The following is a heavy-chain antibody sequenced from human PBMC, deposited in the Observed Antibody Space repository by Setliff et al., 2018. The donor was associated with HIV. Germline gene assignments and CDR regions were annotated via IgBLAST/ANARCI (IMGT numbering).Heavy chain of an antibody. CDR3: ARDRTYYDILTGYYGLDY. CDR1: GFTLHEYT. D-gene: IGHD3-9*01. V-gene: IGHV3-23*01. J-gene: IGHJ4*02. Sequence: GGSLRLSCAASGFTLHEYTMTWVRQAPGKGLEWVSVIGGSGGSTYYADSVKGRFTISRDNSKKTLYLQMNSLRAEDTAVYYCARDRTYYDILTGYYGLDYWGQGTLVTVSS. CDR2: IGGSGGST.